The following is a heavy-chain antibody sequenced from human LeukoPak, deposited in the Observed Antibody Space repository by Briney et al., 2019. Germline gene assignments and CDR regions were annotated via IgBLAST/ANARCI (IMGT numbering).Heavy chain of an antibody. CDR2: IIPIFGTA. D-gene: IGHD1-1*01. V-gene: IGHV1-69*05. CDR1: GGTFSSYA. CDR3: AREWNHLIPDY. J-gene: IGHJ4*02. Sequence: ASVKVSCKASGGTFSSYAISWVRQAPGQGLEWMGGIIPIFGTANYAQKLQGRVTMTTDTSTSTAYMELRSLRSDDTAVYYCAREWNHLIPDYWGQGTLVTVSS.